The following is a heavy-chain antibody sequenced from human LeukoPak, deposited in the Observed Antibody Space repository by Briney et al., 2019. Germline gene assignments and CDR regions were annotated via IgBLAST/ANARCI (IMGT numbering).Heavy chain of an antibody. Sequence: SQTLSLTCTVSGGSISSGSYYWSWIRQPAGKGLEWIGRIYNSGSTNYNPSLKSRVTISVDTSKNQFSLKLSSVTAADTAVYYCAREIVGAPYYYYMDVWGKGTTVTVSS. CDR2: IYNSGST. J-gene: IGHJ6*03. CDR1: GGSISSGSYY. V-gene: IGHV4-61*02. D-gene: IGHD1-26*01. CDR3: AREIVGAPYYYYMDV.